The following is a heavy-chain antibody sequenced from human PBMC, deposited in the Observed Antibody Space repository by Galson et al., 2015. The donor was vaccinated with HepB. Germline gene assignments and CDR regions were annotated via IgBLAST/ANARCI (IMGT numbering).Heavy chain of an antibody. CDR3: AKERRRGGYHDY. D-gene: IGHD3-16*02. V-gene: IGHV3-30*18. J-gene: IGHJ4*02. CDR1: GFTFSSYG. Sequence: SLRLSCAASGFTFSSYGMHWVRQAPGKGLEWVAVISYDGSDKYYADSVKGRLTISRDNSKNTLYLQMNSLRAEDTAVYYCAKERRRGGYHDYWGQGTLVTVSS. CDR2: ISYDGSDK.